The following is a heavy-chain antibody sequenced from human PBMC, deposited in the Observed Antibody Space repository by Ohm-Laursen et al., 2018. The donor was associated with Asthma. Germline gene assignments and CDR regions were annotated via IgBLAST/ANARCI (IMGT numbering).Heavy chain of an antibody. Sequence: SDTLSLTCAVYGGSFSGYYWSWIRQPPGKGLEWIGEINHSGSTNYNPSLKSRVTISVDTSKNQFSLKLSSVTAADTAVYYCARVNSLNYDFWSGYSAPEIFDYWGQGTLVTVSS. J-gene: IGHJ4*02. V-gene: IGHV4-34*01. CDR3: ARVNSLNYDFWSGYSAPEIFDY. CDR2: INHSGST. CDR1: GGSFSGYY. D-gene: IGHD3-3*01.